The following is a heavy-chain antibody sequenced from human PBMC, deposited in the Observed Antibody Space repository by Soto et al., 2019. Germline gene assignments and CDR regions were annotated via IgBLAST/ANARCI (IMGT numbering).Heavy chain of an antibody. V-gene: IGHV3-9*01. CDR2: VSWTSGGI. D-gene: IGHD3-3*01. Sequence: EVQVVESGGGLVLPGRSLRLSCAASGFTIADYAMHWVRLAPGKGLEWVSGVSWTSGGIGYADSVTGRFAISRDNAKNSLYLPMNRLRAEDTALYYCARGRYSFGAVQGWCYHFDYWGQGTLVTVSS. CDR1: GFTIADYA. J-gene: IGHJ4*02. CDR3: ARGRYSFGAVQGWCYHFDY.